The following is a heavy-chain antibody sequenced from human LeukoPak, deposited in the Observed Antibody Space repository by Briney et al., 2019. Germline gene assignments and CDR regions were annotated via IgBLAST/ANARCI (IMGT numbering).Heavy chain of an antibody. Sequence: PSETLSLTCAVSGGSISSSNWWSWVRQPPGKGLEWIGEIYHSGSTNYNPSLKSRVTISVDKSKNQFSLKLSSVTAEDTAVYYCARDSYGSGIGYYYYYVDVWGKGTTVTVSS. CDR2: IYHSGST. CDR1: GGSISSSNW. D-gene: IGHD3-10*01. CDR3: ARDSYGSGIGYYYYYVDV. V-gene: IGHV4-4*02. J-gene: IGHJ6*03.